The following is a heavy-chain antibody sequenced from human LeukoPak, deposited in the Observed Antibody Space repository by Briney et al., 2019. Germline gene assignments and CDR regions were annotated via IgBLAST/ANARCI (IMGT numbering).Heavy chain of an antibody. CDR2: ISSSSSTI. V-gene: IGHV3-48*04. J-gene: IGHJ1*01. CDR3: ARDPRGWELLPDYFQR. Sequence: GGSLRLSCAASGFTFSSYAMSWVRQAPGKGLEWVSYISSSSSTIYYADSVKGRFTISRDNVKNSLFLHMNSLRAEDTAVYYCARDPRGWELLPDYFQRWGQGTLVTVSS. D-gene: IGHD1-26*01. CDR1: GFTFSSYA.